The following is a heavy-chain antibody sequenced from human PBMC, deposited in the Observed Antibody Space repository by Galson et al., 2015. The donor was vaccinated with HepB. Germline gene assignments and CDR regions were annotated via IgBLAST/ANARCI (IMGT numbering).Heavy chain of an antibody. CDR2: ISYDGSNK. D-gene: IGHD4-17*01. J-gene: IGHJ2*01. Sequence: SLRLSCAASGFTFSSYAMHWVRQAPGKGLEWVAVISYDGSNKYYADSVKGRFTISRDNSKNTLYLQMNSLRAEDTAVYYCARDSGGDYWNWYFDLWGRGTLVTVSS. CDR3: ARDSGGDYWNWYFDL. V-gene: IGHV3-30-3*01. CDR1: GFTFSSYA.